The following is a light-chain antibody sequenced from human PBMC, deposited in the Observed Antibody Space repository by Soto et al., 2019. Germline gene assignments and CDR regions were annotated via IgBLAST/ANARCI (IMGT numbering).Light chain of an antibody. Sequence: IPLTQSPSSLSASVGDRVTITCRASQGISNYLAWYQQKPGKAPKLLIYAASTLHSGVPSRFSGSGSGTDFTLTISSLQPEDFATYYCQHLNSYPHMTFGPGTKVDI. CDR3: QHLNSYPHMT. J-gene: IGKJ3*01. V-gene: IGKV1-9*01. CDR2: AAS. CDR1: QGISNY.